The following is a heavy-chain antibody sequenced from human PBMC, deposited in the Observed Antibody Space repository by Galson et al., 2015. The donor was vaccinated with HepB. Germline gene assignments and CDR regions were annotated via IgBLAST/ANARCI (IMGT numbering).Heavy chain of an antibody. CDR2: IYGAVNT. CDR3: ARVRIDYYASDY. V-gene: IGHV3-66*02. Sequence: SLRLSCAASGFTVSSNYLNWVRQAPGKGLEWVSLIYGAVNTYYADSVKGRFTISRDTSKNTLYLQMNSLRAEDTAVYYCARVRIDYYASDYWGQGTLVTVSS. CDR1: GFTVSSNY. J-gene: IGHJ4*02. D-gene: IGHD3-10*01.